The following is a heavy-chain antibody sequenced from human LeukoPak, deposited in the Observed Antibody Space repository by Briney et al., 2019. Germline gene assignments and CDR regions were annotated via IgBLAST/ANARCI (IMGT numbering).Heavy chain of an antibody. CDR2: IKKDGSEK. D-gene: IGHD6-19*01. V-gene: IGHV3-7*03. CDR3: ARHSSGQPFDY. CDR1: GFTFSSYW. J-gene: IGHJ4*02. Sequence: GGSLRLSCAASGFTFSSYWMNWVRQALGNALEWVAYIKKDGSEKYYVDSVKGRFTISRDNAKNSLYLQMNSLRAEDTAVYYCARHSSGQPFDYWGQGTLVTVSS.